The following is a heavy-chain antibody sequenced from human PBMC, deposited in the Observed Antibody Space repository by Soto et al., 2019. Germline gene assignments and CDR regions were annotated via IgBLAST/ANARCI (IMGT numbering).Heavy chain of an antibody. CDR2: ISSNGGST. Sequence: GGSLRLSCAASGFTFSSYAMHWVRQAPGKGLEYVSAISSNGGSTYYANSVKGRFTISRDNSKNTLYLQMGSLRAEDMAVYYCARERETFGMDGDKDVWGKGTMCTNSS. V-gene: IGHV3-64*01. CDR1: GFTFSSYA. CDR3: ARERETFGMDGDKDV. J-gene: IGHJ6*03. D-gene: IGHD3-3*01.